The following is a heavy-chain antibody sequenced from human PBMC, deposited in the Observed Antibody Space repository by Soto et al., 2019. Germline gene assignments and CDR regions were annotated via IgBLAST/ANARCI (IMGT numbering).Heavy chain of an antibody. Sequence: SETLSLTCTVSGGPISSGGYYWSWIRQHPGKGLEWIGYIYYSGSTYYNPSLKSRVTISVDTSKNQFSLKLSSVTAADTAVYYCARGYCSGGSCYFYYYYYMDVWGKGTTVTVSS. J-gene: IGHJ6*03. CDR3: ARGYCSGGSCYFYYYYYMDV. CDR2: IYYSGST. V-gene: IGHV4-31*03. CDR1: GGPISSGGYY. D-gene: IGHD2-15*01.